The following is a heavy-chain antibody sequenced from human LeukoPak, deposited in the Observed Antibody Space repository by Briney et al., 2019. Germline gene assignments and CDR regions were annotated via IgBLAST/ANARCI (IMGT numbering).Heavy chain of an antibody. D-gene: IGHD2-2*01. CDR3: AGAPSYCSSTSCFLPKIYYYYGMDV. V-gene: IGHV4-59*07. CDR2: IYYSGST. Sequence: SHTLSLTCTVSGGSIRSYYWSWIRQPPGKGLEGIGYIYYSGSTNYNPSLKSRVTISVDPSKNQFSLKLSSVTAADTAVYYCAGAPSYCSSTSCFLPKIYYYYGMDVWGQGTTVTVSS. CDR1: GGSIRSYY. J-gene: IGHJ6*02.